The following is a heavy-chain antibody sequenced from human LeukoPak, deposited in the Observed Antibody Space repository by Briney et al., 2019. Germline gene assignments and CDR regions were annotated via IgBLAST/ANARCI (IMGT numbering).Heavy chain of an antibody. Sequence: PSETLSLTCAVYGGSFSGYYWSWIRQPPGKGLEWIGEINHSGSTNYNPSLKSRVTISVDTSKNQFSLKLSSVTAADTAVYYCASRDYYDSSGYEEPFDYWGQGTLVTVSS. D-gene: IGHD3-22*01. CDR3: ASRDYYDSSGYEEPFDY. J-gene: IGHJ4*02. CDR2: INHSGST. CDR1: GGSFSGYY. V-gene: IGHV4-34*01.